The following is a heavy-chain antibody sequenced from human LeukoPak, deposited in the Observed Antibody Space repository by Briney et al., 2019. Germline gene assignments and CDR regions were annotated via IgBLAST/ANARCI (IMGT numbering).Heavy chain of an antibody. CDR2: IYYSGST. V-gene: IGHV4-59*01. D-gene: IGHD3-22*01. CDR1: GGSISSYY. CDR3: ARDSNGPFDY. Sequence: PSETLSLTCTVSGGSISSYYWSWIRQPPGKGLEWIGYIYYSGSTNYNPSLKSRVTISVDTSKNQFSLKLSSVTAADMAVYYCARDSNGPFDYWGQGTLVTVSS. J-gene: IGHJ4*02.